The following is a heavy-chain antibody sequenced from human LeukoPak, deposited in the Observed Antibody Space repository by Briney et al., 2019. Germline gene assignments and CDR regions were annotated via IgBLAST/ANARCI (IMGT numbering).Heavy chain of an antibody. V-gene: IGHV3-30*03. J-gene: IGHJ4*02. Sequence: GKSLRLSCAASGFTFNNYGMHWVRQAPGKGLEWVAVISYDGSNKYYADSVKGRVTISRDNSKNTLYLQMNSLRAEDTAVYYCSIPSYSSGWYPHSYWGQGTLVTVSS. D-gene: IGHD6-19*01. CDR2: ISYDGSNK. CDR1: GFTFNNYG. CDR3: SIPSYSSGWYPHSY.